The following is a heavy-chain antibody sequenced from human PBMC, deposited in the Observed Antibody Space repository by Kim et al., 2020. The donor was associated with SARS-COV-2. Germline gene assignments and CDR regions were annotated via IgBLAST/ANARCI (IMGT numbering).Heavy chain of an antibody. J-gene: IGHJ6*02. Sequence: LEWIGYIDYSGSTNYNPSLKSRVTISLDRSKNQFSLKLSSATAADTAVYFCARDYYDSSGFFGYYYGMDVWGQGTTVTVSS. V-gene: IGHV4-59*01. D-gene: IGHD3-22*01. CDR2: IDYSGST. CDR3: ARDYYDSSGFFGYYYGMDV.